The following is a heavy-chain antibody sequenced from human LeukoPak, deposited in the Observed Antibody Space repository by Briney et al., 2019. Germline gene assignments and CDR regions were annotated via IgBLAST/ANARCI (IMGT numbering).Heavy chain of an antibody. Sequence: ASVKVSCKASGYTFTGYYMHWVRQAPGQGLEWMGWINPNSGGTNYAQKFQGRVTMTRDTSISTAYMELSRLRSDDTAVYYCARHKENSYDSSLFDPWGQGTLDTVSS. CDR2: INPNSGGT. D-gene: IGHD3-22*01. CDR3: ARHKENSYDSSLFDP. CDR1: GYTFTGYY. V-gene: IGHV1-2*02. J-gene: IGHJ5*02.